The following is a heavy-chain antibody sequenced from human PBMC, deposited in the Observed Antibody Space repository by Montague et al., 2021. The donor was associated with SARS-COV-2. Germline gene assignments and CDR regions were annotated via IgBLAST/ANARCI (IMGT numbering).Heavy chain of an antibody. V-gene: IGHV4-34*01. D-gene: IGHD4-11*01. J-gene: IGHJ5*02. CDR3: ARERGRGVDYFDP. Sequence: SETLSLTCAVYGGPFSGYFWSWIRQTPGRGLEWIGEISHGGTADYNPSLKSRVTLSVDTSKAQFPLILTSVTAADTAVYYCARERGRGVDYFDPWGQGTLVTVSS. CDR1: GGPFSGYF. CDR2: ISHGGTA.